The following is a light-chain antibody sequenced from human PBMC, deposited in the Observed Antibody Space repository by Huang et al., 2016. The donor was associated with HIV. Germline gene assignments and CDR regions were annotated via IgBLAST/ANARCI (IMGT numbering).Light chain of an antibody. V-gene: IGKV3-15*01. CDR2: GAS. J-gene: IGKJ3*01. Sequence: EIVMTQSPATLSVSPGERASLSCRASQSVSSNLAWYQQNPGQAPRLRSFGASTRATGIRARFSGSGSGTEFTLTISSLQSEDVAVYYCQQYNNWPKVFTFGAGTKVDIK. CDR3: QQYNNWPKVFT. CDR1: QSVSSN.